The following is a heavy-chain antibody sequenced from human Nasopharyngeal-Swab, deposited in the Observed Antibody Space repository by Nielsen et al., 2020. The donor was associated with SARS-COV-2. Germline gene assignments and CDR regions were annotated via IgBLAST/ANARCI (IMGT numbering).Heavy chain of an antibody. Sequence: WVRQAPGQGLEWMGWMNPNSGNTGYAQKFQGRVTMTRNTSISTAYMELSSLRSGDTAVYYCARGRKGGGIVVVIPYYYYYMDVWGKGTTVTVSS. V-gene: IGHV1-8*01. D-gene: IGHD3-22*01. J-gene: IGHJ6*03. CDR2: MNPNSGNT. CDR3: ARGRKGGGIVVVIPYYYYYMDV.